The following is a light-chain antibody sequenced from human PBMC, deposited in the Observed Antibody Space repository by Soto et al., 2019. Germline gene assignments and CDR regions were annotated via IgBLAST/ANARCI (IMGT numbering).Light chain of an antibody. CDR1: SSDVGGYNY. CDR2: DVS. J-gene: IGLJ3*02. V-gene: IGLV2-11*01. CDR3: CSYAGSYTWM. Sequence: QSALTQPRSVSGSRGQSVTISCTGTSSDVGGYNYVSWYQQHPGKAPKLMIYDVSKRPSGVPDRFSGSKSGNTASLTISGHQAEDEADYYCCSYAGSYTWMFGGGTKLTVL.